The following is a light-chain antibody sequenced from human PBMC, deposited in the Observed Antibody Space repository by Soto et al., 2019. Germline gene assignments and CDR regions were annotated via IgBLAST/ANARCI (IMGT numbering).Light chain of an antibody. CDR1: QNVNIY. V-gene: IGKV3-15*01. J-gene: IGKJ4*01. CDR2: GAS. Sequence: EIVMTQSPATLSVSPGDRATLSCRASQNVNIYLAWYQQKPGKSPRLLLYGASTRDTGIPASFSGSGSGTEFTLTISSLQSEDFAVYYCQQYNNWPLTFGGGTKVEI. CDR3: QQYNNWPLT.